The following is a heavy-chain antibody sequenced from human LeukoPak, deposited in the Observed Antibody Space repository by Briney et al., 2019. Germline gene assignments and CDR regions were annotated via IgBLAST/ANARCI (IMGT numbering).Heavy chain of an antibody. J-gene: IGHJ4*02. Sequence: SETLSLTCTVSGGSISSGSYYWSWIRQPAGKGLEWIGRIYTSGSTNYNPSLKSRVTISVDTSKNQFSLKLTSVTAADTAVYYCARLAAAGTPGFWGQGTLVTVSS. D-gene: IGHD6-13*01. CDR2: IYTSGST. CDR3: ARLAAAGTPGF. CDR1: GGSISSGSYY. V-gene: IGHV4-61*02.